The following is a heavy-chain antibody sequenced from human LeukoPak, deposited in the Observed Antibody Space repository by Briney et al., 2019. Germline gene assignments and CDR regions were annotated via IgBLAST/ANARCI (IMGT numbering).Heavy chain of an antibody. CDR3: AREWTTWGAFDI. CDR2: IYYTGST. J-gene: IGHJ3*02. CDR1: GGSISSRTYY. D-gene: IGHD2/OR15-2a*01. V-gene: IGHV4-39*07. Sequence: SETLSLTCTVPGGSISSRTYYWGWIRQPPGKGLEWIGSIYYTGSTFYNPSLKSRVTTSVDTSKNQFSMKLSSVTAADAAVYFCAREWTTWGAFDIWGQGTMVTVSS.